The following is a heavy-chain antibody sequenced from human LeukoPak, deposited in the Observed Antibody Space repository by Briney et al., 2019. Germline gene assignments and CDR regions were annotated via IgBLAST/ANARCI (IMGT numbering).Heavy chain of an antibody. D-gene: IGHD3-16*01. CDR3: ARCEGFYDYFSGNPTYYFYMDV. V-gene: IGHV3-7*01. CDR2: IKEDGSET. Sequence: PGGSLRLSCAASGFTFSTYWVCWVRQAPGKGLEWVANIKEDGSETNYVESVKGRFFISRDNAKNSQRLQMNSLRVEDSAVYYCARCEGFYDYFSGNPTYYFYMDVWGKGTTVTVSS. CDR1: GFTFSTYW. J-gene: IGHJ6*03.